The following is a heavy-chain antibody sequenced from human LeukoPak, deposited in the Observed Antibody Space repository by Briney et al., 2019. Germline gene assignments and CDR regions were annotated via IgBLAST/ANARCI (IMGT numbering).Heavy chain of an antibody. J-gene: IGHJ5*02. CDR1: GYTFTGYY. Sequence: ASVKVSCKASGYTFTGYYMHWVRQAPGQGLEWMGWINPNSGGTNYAQKFQGRVTMTRDTSISTAYMELSRLRSDDTAVYYCARRRLYCSSTSCHTYNWFDPWGQGTLVTISS. CDR3: ARRRLYCSSTSCHTYNWFDP. CDR2: INPNSGGT. V-gene: IGHV1-2*02. D-gene: IGHD2-2*01.